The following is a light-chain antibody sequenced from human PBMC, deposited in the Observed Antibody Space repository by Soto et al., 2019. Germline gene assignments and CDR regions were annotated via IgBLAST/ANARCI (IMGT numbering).Light chain of an antibody. CDR2: AAS. CDR3: QQLSSYPYT. CDR1: QDISSY. J-gene: IGKJ2*01. V-gene: IGKV1-9*01. Sequence: IQLTQSPSSLSASVGDRVTITCRASQDISSYLAWYQQKPGKAPNLLIYAASTLQSGVPPRFSGSGSGTDCTLTVSSLQPEDFATYHCQQLSSYPYTFGQGTKLEIK.